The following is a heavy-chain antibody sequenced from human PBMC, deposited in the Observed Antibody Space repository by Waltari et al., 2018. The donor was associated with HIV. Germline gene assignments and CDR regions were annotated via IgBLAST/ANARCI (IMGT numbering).Heavy chain of an antibody. J-gene: IGHJ6*02. CDR2: KNPHIENS. Sequence: QVNLVQSGPEVKRPGASVNISCRASGYNFINHDINWVRQAPGQGLEWMGWKNPHIENSAFVYKFEDRVSGTTDGSISTVYIELTSLTPGDTATYFCARNSSGRGNRFFYYGLDVWGQGTTVTVSS. D-gene: IGHD1-26*01. V-gene: IGHV1-8*01. CDR1: GYNFINHD. CDR3: ARNSSGRGNRFFYYGLDV.